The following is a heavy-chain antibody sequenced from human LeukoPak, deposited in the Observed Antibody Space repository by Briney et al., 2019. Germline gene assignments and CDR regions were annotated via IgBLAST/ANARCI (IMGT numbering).Heavy chain of an antibody. Sequence: GASVKVSCKASGYTFTGYYMHWVRQAPGQGLEWMGWINPNSGGTNYAQKFQGWVTMTRDTSISTAYMELSRLRSDDTAVYYCARGGPYYYDSSGYTCYFDYWGQGTLVTVSS. V-gene: IGHV1-2*04. J-gene: IGHJ4*02. D-gene: IGHD3-22*01. CDR3: ARGGPYYYDSSGYTCYFDY. CDR1: GYTFTGYY. CDR2: INPNSGGT.